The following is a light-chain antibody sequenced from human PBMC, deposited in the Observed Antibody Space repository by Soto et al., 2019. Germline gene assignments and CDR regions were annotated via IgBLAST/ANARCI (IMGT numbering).Light chain of an antibody. CDR1: QSVSNNY. CDR3: QRYGSSPPYT. V-gene: IGKV3-20*01. J-gene: IGKJ2*01. Sequence: EVVLTQSPGTLSLSPGERATLSCRASQSVSNNYFAWYQQKPGQAPRLLIFGSSDRATGTPDRFSGSGSGIDFTLTISRLEPEDFAVYYCQRYGSSPPYTFGQGTRLEIK. CDR2: GSS.